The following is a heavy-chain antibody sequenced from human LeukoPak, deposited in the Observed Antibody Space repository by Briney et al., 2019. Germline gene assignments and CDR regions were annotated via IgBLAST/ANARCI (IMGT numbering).Heavy chain of an antibody. Sequence: ASVKVSCKASGYTFTSYGISWVRQAPGQGLEWMGWISAYNGNTNYAQKLQGRVTMTTDTSTSTAYMELRSLKSDDTAVYYCARVSELWFGDLLYYWGQGTLVTVSS. D-gene: IGHD3-10*01. CDR2: ISAYNGNT. CDR3: ARVSELWFGDLLYY. J-gene: IGHJ4*02. V-gene: IGHV1-18*01. CDR1: GYTFTSYG.